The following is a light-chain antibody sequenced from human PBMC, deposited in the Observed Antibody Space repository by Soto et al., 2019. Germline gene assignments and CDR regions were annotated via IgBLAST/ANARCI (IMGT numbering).Light chain of an antibody. CDR2: GAS. V-gene: IGKV3-15*01. Sequence: EIVMTQSPATLSVSPGERATLYCRASLSVTTSLAWYQQKPGLAPRLLIYGASTRATGIPARFSGSGSGTEFTLTISSLQSEDFAVYYCQQYSYWPPIAFGQGTRLEIK. CDR3: QQYSYWPPIA. J-gene: IGKJ5*01. CDR1: LSVTTS.